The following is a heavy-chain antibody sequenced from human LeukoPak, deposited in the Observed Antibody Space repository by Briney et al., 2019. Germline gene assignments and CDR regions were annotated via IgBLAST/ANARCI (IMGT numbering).Heavy chain of an antibody. V-gene: IGHV3-53*01. CDR1: GFTVSSSY. CDR3: ARTTAMVTIFDY. D-gene: IGHD5-18*01. Sequence: GGSLRLSCAASGFTVSSSYISWVRQAPGKGLEWVSVIYAGDSTYYADSVKGRFIISRDNSKNTVYLQMDSLRAEDTAVYYCARTTAMVTIFDYWGQGTLVTVSS. CDR2: IYAGDST. J-gene: IGHJ4*02.